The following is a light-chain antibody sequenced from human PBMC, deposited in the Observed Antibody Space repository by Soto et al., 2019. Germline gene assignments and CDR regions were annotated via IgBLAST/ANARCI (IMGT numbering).Light chain of an antibody. V-gene: IGKV3-15*01. CDR1: QSVSAN. CDR2: GAF. Sequence: EIVLTQSPGTLSLSPGERATLSCRASQSVSANLAWYQQKPGQAPRLLIYGAFTRATDIPARFSGSGSGTEFTLTISRLQSEDSAVYYCQQYNNWPRTFGQGTKV. CDR3: QQYNNWPRT. J-gene: IGKJ1*01.